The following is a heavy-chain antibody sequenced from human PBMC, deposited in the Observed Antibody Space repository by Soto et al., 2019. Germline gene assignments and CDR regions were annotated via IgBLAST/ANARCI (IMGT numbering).Heavy chain of an antibody. CDR3: AAGGGLPRYY. CDR2: IYHSGST. CDR1: GGSISSGGYS. Sequence: QLQLQESGSGLVKPSQTLSLTCAVSGGSISSGGYSWSWIRQPPGKGLEWIGYIYHSGSTYYNPSLKSRVTISVDRSKNQFSRKRSSVTAADTAVYYFAAGGGLPRYYWGQGTLVTVSS. V-gene: IGHV4-30-2*01. D-gene: IGHD5-12*01. J-gene: IGHJ4*02.